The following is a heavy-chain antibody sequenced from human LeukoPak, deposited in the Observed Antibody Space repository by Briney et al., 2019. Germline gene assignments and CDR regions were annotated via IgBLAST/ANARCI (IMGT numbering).Heavy chain of an antibody. Sequence: SQTLSHTCAISGDSVSSKSAAWNWIRQSPPRALEWLGRTYYRSKWSNDYAVSVKSRITINPDTSRNQFSLQLNSVTPEDTAVYYCARYYYDSRGYYYYYFDYWGQGTLVTVSS. CDR2: TYYRSKWSN. CDR3: ARYYYDSRGYYYYYFDY. D-gene: IGHD3-22*01. J-gene: IGHJ4*02. CDR1: GDSVSSKSAA. V-gene: IGHV6-1*01.